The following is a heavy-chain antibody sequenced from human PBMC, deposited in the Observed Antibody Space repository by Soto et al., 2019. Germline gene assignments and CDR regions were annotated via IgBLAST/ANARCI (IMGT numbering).Heavy chain of an antibody. CDR3: ARMTAMADWGLYY. Sequence: SETLSLTCTVSGGSISSSSYYWGWIRQPPGKGLEWIGSIYYSGSTYYNPSLKSRVTISVDTSKNQFSLKLSSVTAADTAVYYCARMTAMADWGLYYWGQGTLVTVS. J-gene: IGHJ4*02. V-gene: IGHV4-39*01. D-gene: IGHD5-18*01. CDR1: GGSISSSSYY. CDR2: IYYSGST.